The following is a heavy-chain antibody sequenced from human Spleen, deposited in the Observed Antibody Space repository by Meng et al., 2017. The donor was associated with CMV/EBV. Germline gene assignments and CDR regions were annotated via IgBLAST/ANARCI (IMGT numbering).Heavy chain of an antibody. J-gene: IGHJ2*01. CDR3: ARQGQNILTTSHWYFDI. CDR2: IYPGDSDT. V-gene: IGHV5-51*01. D-gene: IGHD5-12*01. Sequence: GESLKISCKGSGYSFTNYWIGWVRQMPGKGLEWMGIIYPGDSDTEYSPSFQGRVTISADRSISTAYLQWSSLKASDTAIYYCARQGQNILTTSHWYFDIWGRGTLVTVSS. CDR1: GYSFTNYW.